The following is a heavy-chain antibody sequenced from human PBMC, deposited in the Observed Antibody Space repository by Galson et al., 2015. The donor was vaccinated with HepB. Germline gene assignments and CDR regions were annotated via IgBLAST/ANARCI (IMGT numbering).Heavy chain of an antibody. Sequence: SETLSLTCTVSGGSINNYYWSWIRQPPGKGLEWIGYIYYSGSTNYNPSLKGRVTISVGTSKNQFSLKLSSVTAADTAIYYCARGGYSGGWYADYWGQGTLVTVSS. CDR3: ARGGYSGGWYADY. V-gene: IGHV4-59*08. CDR1: GGSINNYY. J-gene: IGHJ4*02. CDR2: IYYSGST. D-gene: IGHD6-19*01.